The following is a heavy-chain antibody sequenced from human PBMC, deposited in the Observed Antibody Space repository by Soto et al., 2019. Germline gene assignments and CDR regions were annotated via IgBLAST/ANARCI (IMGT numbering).Heavy chain of an antibody. CDR2: ISSSSSTI. J-gene: IGHJ4*02. D-gene: IGHD3-22*01. CDR1: GFTFSSYS. Sequence: GGSLRLSCSASGFTFSSYSMNWVRQAPGKGLEWVSYISSSSSTIYYADSVKGRFTISRDNAKNSLYLQMNSLRDEDTAVYYCARGGYYDSSGPSSYWGQGTLVTVSS. V-gene: IGHV3-48*02. CDR3: ARGGYYDSSGPSSY.